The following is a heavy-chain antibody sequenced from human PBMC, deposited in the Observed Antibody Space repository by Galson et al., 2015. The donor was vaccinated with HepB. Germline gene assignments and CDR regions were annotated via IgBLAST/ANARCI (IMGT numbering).Heavy chain of an antibody. CDR2: IYSGGST. Sequence: SLRLSCAASGFTVSSNYMSWVRPAPGKGLEWASVIYSGGSTYYADSVKGRFTISRENSKNTLYLQMNSLRAEDTAVYYCASRLVVVPAARDAFDIWGQGTMVTVSS. CDR3: ASRLVVVPAARDAFDI. D-gene: IGHD2-2*01. CDR1: GFTVSSNY. V-gene: IGHV3-53*01. J-gene: IGHJ3*02.